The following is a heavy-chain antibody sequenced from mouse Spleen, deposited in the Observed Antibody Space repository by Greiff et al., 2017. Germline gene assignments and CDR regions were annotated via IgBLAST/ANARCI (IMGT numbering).Heavy chain of an antibody. CDR2: INPGSGGT. CDR3: ARQYYVAIAMDY. D-gene: IGHD1-1*01. Sequence: QVQLQQSGAELVRPGTSVKVSCKASGYAFTNYLIEWVKQRPGQGLEWIGVINPGSGGTNYNEKFKGKATLTADKSSSTAYMQLSSLTSEDSAVYFCARQYYVAIAMDYWGQGTSVTVSS. J-gene: IGHJ4*01. CDR1: GYAFTNYL. V-gene: IGHV1-54*01.